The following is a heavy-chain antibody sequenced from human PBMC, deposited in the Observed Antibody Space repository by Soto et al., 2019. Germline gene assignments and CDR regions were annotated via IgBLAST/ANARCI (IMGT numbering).Heavy chain of an antibody. V-gene: IGHV1-46*01. CDR3: ARGLGLGDC. CDR1: GYTFTSYY. Sequence: QVQLVQSGAEVKKPGASVKLSCKASGYTFTSYYIHWVRQAPGQGLEWIGIINPNGGSTNYAHNFKGRLTVTRDMSTATVYMELGALTSEDTAVYYCARGLGLGDCWGQGTLVTVSS. J-gene: IGHJ4*02. CDR2: INPNGGST. D-gene: IGHD3-9*01.